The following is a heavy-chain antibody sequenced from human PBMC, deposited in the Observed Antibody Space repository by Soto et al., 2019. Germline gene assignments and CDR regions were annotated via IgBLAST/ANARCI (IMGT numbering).Heavy chain of an antibody. Sequence: ASVKISCKASGGTFSSYAISWVRQAPGQGLEWMGGIIPILGTANYAQKFQGRVTITADESTSTAYMELSSLRSEDTAVYYCASPGVTNLKIWSGYYKYWGEGTLVTVS. D-gene: IGHD3-3*01. CDR2: IIPILGTA. J-gene: IGHJ4*02. CDR3: ASPGVTNLKIWSGYYKY. CDR1: GGTFSSYA. V-gene: IGHV1-69*13.